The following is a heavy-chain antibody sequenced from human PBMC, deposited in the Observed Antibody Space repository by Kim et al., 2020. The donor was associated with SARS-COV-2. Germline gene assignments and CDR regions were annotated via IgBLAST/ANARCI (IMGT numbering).Heavy chain of an antibody. Sequence: GTANYEHTFQGRVTITADESTSTAYMELSSLRSEDTAVYYCARSYHWFDPWGQGTLVTVSS. V-gene: IGHV1-69*01. CDR3: ARSYHWFDP. J-gene: IGHJ5*02. CDR2: GTA.